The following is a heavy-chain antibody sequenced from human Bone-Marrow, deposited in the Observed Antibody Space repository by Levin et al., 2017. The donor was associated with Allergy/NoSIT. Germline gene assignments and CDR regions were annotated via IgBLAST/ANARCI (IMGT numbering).Heavy chain of an antibody. V-gene: IGHV3-66*01. J-gene: IGHJ4*02. CDR2: IYSGGRI. CDR1: GFTVINNY. D-gene: IGHD6-19*01. CDR3: ARDGGVTVPGDY. Sequence: GESLKISCEASGFTVINNYMRWVRQAPGKGLEWVSHIYSGGRIDYADSVKGRFTVSRDNSKNTLYLQMNSLRAEDTALYYCARDGGVTVPGDYGGQGTLVTVSS.